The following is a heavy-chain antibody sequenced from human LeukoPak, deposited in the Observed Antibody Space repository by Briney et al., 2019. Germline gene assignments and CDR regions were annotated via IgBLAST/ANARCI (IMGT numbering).Heavy chain of an antibody. Sequence: PGGSLRLSCAASGFTFSSHVMHWVRQAPGKGLEWVALIWYDGSNKYYADSVKGRFTISRDNSKNTLYLQMNSLRAGDTAVYYCAKGRGAAAADGMDAWGQGTTVTVPS. CDR1: GFTFSSHV. V-gene: IGHV3-33*06. CDR2: IWYDGSNK. J-gene: IGHJ6*02. CDR3: AKGRGAAAADGMDA. D-gene: IGHD6-25*01.